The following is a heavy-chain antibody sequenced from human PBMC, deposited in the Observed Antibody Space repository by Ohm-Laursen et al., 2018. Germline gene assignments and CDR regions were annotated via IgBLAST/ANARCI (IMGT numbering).Heavy chain of an antibody. CDR3: TTPDWPHYYDNLVDYYGMDV. V-gene: IGHV3-15*01. Sequence: SLRLSCAASGFTFSNAWMSWVRQAPGKGLEWVGRIKSKTDGGTTDYAAPVKGRFTISRDDSKTTLYLQMNSLKTEDTAVYYCTTPDWPHYYDNLVDYYGMDVWGQGTTVTVSS. D-gene: IGHD3-22*01. CDR2: IKSKTDGGTT. J-gene: IGHJ6*02. CDR1: GFTFSNAW.